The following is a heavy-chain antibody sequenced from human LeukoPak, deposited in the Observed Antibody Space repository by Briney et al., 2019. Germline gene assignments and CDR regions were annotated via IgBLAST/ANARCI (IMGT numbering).Heavy chain of an antibody. CDR2: IIPIFGTA. CDR1: GGTFSSYA. J-gene: IGHJ4*02. Sequence: GASVKASCKASGGTFSSYAISWVRQAPGQGLEWMGGIIPIFGTANYAQKFQGRVTITADESTSTAYMELSSLRSEDTAVYYCARAKRWLQPSFDYWGQGTLVTVSS. V-gene: IGHV1-69*01. D-gene: IGHD5-24*01. CDR3: ARAKRWLQPSFDY.